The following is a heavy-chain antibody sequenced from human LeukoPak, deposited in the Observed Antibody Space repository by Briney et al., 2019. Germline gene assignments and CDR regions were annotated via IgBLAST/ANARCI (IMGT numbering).Heavy chain of an antibody. CDR3: SRESGAFCPFGY. CDR2: IYYSGTT. Sequence: PSETLSLTCTVSGGSISSDYWSWIRQSPGKGLEWIGYIYYSGTTSYNPSLNGRVTMSLDESSNQLSLNLTSVTAADTAIYYCSRESGAFCPFGYWGQGTLVIVPS. V-gene: IGHV4-59*12. D-gene: IGHD1-26*01. CDR1: GGSISSDY. J-gene: IGHJ4*02.